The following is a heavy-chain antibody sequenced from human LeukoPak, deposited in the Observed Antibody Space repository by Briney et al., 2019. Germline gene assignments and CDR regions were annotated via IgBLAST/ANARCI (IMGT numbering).Heavy chain of an antibody. D-gene: IGHD6-19*01. V-gene: IGHV7-4-1*02. Sequence: ASVKVSCKASGYTFTSYAMNWVRQAPGQGLEWMGWINTNTGNPTYAQGFTGRFVFSLDTSVSTAYLQISSLKAEDTAVYYCARESNSGSSGWDNWFDPWGQGTLVTVSS. CDR3: ARESNSGSSGWDNWFDP. CDR2: INTNTGNP. CDR1: GYTFTSYA. J-gene: IGHJ5*02.